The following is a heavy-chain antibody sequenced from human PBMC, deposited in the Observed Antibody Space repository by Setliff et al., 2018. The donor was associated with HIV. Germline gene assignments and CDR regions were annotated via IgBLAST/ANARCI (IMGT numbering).Heavy chain of an antibody. J-gene: IGHJ4*02. D-gene: IGHD3-22*01. CDR3: GGNGYYSIDY. V-gene: IGHV4-39*07. CDR1: SASISSSGYY. Sequence: PSETLSLTCTVSSASISSSGYYWGWIRQPPGKGLEWIGSIYYSGITHYNPSLKSRLTISVDKSKSQFSLKLNSVTAADTAVYYCGGNGYYSIDYWGQGTLVTVSS. CDR2: IYYSGIT.